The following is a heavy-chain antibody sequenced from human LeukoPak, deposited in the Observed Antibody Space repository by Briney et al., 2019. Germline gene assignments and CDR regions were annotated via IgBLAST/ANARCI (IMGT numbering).Heavy chain of an antibody. CDR2: ISSSSSYI. J-gene: IGHJ4*02. CDR1: GFTFSDYY. Sequence: GGSLRLSCAASGFTFSDYYMSWIRQAPGKGLEWVSSISSSSSYIYYADSVKGRFTISRDNAKNSLYLQMNSLRAEDTTVYYXXRDHQYYYDSSGYYSYWGQGTLVTVSS. V-gene: IGHV3-11*06. D-gene: IGHD3-22*01. CDR3: XRDHQYYYDSSGYYSY.